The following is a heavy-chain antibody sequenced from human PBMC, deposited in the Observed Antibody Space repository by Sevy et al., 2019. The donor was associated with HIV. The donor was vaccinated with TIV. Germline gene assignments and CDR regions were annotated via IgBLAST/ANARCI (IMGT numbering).Heavy chain of an antibody. J-gene: IGHJ5*02. CDR1: GFTFSNYW. Sequence: GGSLRLSGEASGFTFSNYWMSGVRQAPGKGREGVANIKQDGSEKYYGDSGKGRFTISRVNAKNSLSLQMNSLRAGDTAMYYCARDKGQGWFDPWGQGTLVTVSS. V-gene: IGHV3-7*01. CDR2: IKQDGSEK. CDR3: ARDKGQGWFDP.